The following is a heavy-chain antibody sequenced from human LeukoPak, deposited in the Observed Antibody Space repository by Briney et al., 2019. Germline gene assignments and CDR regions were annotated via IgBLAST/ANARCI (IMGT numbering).Heavy chain of an antibody. CDR3: ARETAVIKKIDY. CDR2: ISYDGSNK. CDR1: GFTFSRYG. V-gene: IGHV3-30*04. Sequence: GGSLRLSCAASGFTFSRYGMHWVRQAPGKGLEWVTAISYDGSNKYYADSVKGRFTISRDNSKNSLYLQMNSLRDEDTAIYYCARETAVIKKIDYWGQGTLVTVSS. D-gene: IGHD4-17*01. J-gene: IGHJ4*02.